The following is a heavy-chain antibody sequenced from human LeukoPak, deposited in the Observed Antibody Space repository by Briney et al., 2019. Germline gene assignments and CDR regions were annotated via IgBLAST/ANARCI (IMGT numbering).Heavy chain of an antibody. V-gene: IGHV1-18*01. CDR1: GFPFSNYA. D-gene: IGHD1-7*01. CDR3: ARNWNSAFDY. CDR2: ISGHNGNT. J-gene: IGHJ4*02. Sequence: ASVKVSCKASGFPFSNYAISWVRQAPGQGPEWMGWISGHNGNTNYAQKLQDRVTMTTDTSTSTAYMELRTLRSDDTAVYYCARNWNSAFDYWGQGTLVTVSS.